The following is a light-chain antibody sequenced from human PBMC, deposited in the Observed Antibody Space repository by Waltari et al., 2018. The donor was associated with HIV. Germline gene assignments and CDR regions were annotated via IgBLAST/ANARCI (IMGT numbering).Light chain of an antibody. CDR1: RSNIGSNT. Sequence: QSVLTQPPSASGTPGQRVTISCSGSRSNIGSNTVSWYQQLPGTAPKLFIYSNNQRPSGVPDRFSGSKSGTSASLAISGLQSEDEADYYCAAWDDSLNGWVFGGGIKLTVV. CDR2: SNN. V-gene: IGLV1-44*01. J-gene: IGLJ3*02. CDR3: AAWDDSLNGWV.